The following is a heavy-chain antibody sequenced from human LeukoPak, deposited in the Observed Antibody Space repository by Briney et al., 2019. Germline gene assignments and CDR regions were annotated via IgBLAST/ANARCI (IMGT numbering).Heavy chain of an antibody. CDR3: ARGVNWFDP. CDR2: IRFDGSHK. Sequence: GGSLRLSCAASGFTFNNYGMFWVRQAPGKGLDWVSFIRFDGSHKYYADSVKGRFTISRDNAKNSLYLQMNSLRAEDTAVYYCARGVNWFDPWGQGTLVTVSS. CDR1: GFTFNNYG. V-gene: IGHV3-30*02. D-gene: IGHD6-13*01. J-gene: IGHJ5*02.